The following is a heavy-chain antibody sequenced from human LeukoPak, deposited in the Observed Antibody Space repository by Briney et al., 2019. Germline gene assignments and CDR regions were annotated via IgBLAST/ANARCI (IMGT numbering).Heavy chain of an antibody. V-gene: IGHV3-30*02. D-gene: IGHD1-26*01. J-gene: IGHJ1*01. CDR3: AKGELLSKAAEYFQH. CDR1: GFTFSSYG. Sequence: GGSLRLSCAASGFTFSSYGMHWVRQAPGKGLEWVAFIRYDGSNKYYADSVKGRFTISRDNSKNTLYLQMNSLRAEDTAVYYCAKGELLSKAAEYFQHWGQGTLVTVSS. CDR2: IRYDGSNK.